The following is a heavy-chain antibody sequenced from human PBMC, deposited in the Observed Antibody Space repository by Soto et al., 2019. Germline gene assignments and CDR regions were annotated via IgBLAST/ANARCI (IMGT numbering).Heavy chain of an antibody. J-gene: IGHJ4*02. V-gene: IGHV3-30-3*01. D-gene: IGHD3-16*01. Sequence: QVQLVESGGGVVQPGRSLRLSCAASGFTFSSYAMHWVRQAPGKGLEWVAVISYDGSNKYYADSVKGRFTISRDNSKNTLDLQMNSLRAEDTAVYYCARGGTTGGYLGQGTLVTVSS. CDR3: ARGGTTGGY. CDR2: ISYDGSNK. CDR1: GFTFSSYA.